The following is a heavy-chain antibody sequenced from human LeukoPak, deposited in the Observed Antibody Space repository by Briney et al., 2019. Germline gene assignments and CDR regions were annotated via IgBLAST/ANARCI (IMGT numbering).Heavy chain of an antibody. CDR1: GFTFSSYA. D-gene: IGHD5-18*01. J-gene: IGHJ6*03. V-gene: IGHV3-23*01. Sequence: GGSLRLSCAASGFTFSSYAMSWVRQAPGKGLEWVSAISGSGGSTYYADSVKGRFTISRDNAKNSLYLQMNSLRAEDTAVYYCAKRYSYEKDYYYYMDVWGKGTTVTVSS. CDR2: ISGSGGST. CDR3: AKRYSYEKDYYYYMDV.